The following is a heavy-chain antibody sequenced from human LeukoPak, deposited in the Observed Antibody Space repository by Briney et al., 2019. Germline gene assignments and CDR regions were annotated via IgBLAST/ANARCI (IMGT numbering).Heavy chain of an antibody. J-gene: IGHJ5*02. CDR1: GYTFTNYG. CDR3: ACDRDTMVRGVQYNWFDP. Sequence: ASVKVSCKASGYTFTNYGISWVRQAPGQGLEWMGWISAYNGNTNYAQKLQGRVTMTTDTSTSTAYMELRSLRSDDTAVYYCACDRDTMVRGVQYNWFDPWGQGTLVTVSS. D-gene: IGHD3-10*01. V-gene: IGHV1-18*01. CDR2: ISAYNGNT.